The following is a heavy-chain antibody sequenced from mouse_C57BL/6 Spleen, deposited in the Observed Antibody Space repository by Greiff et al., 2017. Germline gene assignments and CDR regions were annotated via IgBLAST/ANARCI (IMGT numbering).Heavy chain of an antibody. CDR2: FYPGSGSI. CDR1: GYTFTEYT. D-gene: IGHD1-1*01. Sequence: QVQLPQSGAELVNPGASVKLSCKASGYTFTEYTIHWVKQSSGQGLEWIGWFYPGSGSIKYNEKFKDKATLPAAKSSSPVYMELSRLTSEDSAVYFCARHERGDYYGSSFDYWGQGTTLTVSS. J-gene: IGHJ2*01. V-gene: IGHV1-62-2*01. CDR3: ARHERGDYYGSSFDY.